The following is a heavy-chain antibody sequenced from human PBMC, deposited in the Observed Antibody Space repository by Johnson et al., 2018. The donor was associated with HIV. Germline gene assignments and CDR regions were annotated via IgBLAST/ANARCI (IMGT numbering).Heavy chain of an antibody. CDR2: INWNGGST. D-gene: IGHD6-19*01. CDR3: AKGSMSTPGQWLPKDDAFDI. CDR1: GFTFDDYG. J-gene: IGHJ3*02. Sequence: EVQLVESGGGLVQPGRSLRLSCAASGFTFDDYGMTWVRQPPGKGLEWVSGINWNGGSTGYADSVKGRFSISRDNSKDTLFLHMNSLRAEDTAVYYCAKGSMSTPGQWLPKDDAFDIWGQGTIVTVSS. V-gene: IGHV3-20*04.